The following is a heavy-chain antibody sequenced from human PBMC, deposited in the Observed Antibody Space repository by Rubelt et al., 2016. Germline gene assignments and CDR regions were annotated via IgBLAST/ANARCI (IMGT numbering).Heavy chain of an antibody. Sequence: QVQLQESGPGLVKPSETLSLTCTVSGGSVSSGSYYWSWIRQPPGKGLEWIGYIYYSGGTNYNPSLKGRVTISVETSKNQFSLKLSSVTAADTAVYYCARSRAGYSSGWYGNWGQGTLVTVSS. CDR2: IYYSGGT. V-gene: IGHV4-61*01. J-gene: IGHJ4*02. CDR3: ARSRAGYSSGWYGN. D-gene: IGHD6-19*01. CDR1: GGSVSSGSYY.